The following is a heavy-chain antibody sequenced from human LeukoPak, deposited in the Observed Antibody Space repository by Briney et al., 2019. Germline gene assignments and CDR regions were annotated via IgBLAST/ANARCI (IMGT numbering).Heavy chain of an antibody. CDR2: IYYSGST. CDR1: GGSISSSSYY. V-gene: IGHV4-39*02. Sequence: KPSETLSLTCTVSGGSISSSSYYWGWIRQPPGKGLEWIGSIYYSGSTYYNPSLKSRVTISVDTSKNQFSLKLSSVTAADTAVYFCARDVGGRFFYWGQGTLVTVSS. CDR3: ARDVGGRFFY. D-gene: IGHD3-3*01. J-gene: IGHJ4*02.